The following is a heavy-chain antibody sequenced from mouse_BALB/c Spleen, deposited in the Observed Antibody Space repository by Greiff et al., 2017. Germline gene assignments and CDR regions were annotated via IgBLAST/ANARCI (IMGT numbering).Heavy chain of an antibody. CDR3: AREDFDY. V-gene: IGHV1-87*01. J-gene: IGHJ2*01. Sequence: VQLQQPGAELARPGAPVKLSCKASGYTFPSYWIQWVKQRPGQGLGWIGAIYPGDGDTRYTQKFKGKATLTAAKSSSTAYMQLSSLASEDSAVYYYAREDFDYWGQGTTLTVSS. CDR1: GYTFPSYW. CDR2: IYPGDGDT.